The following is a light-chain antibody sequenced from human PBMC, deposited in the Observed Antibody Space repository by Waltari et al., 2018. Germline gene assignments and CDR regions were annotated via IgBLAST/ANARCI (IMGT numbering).Light chain of an antibody. CDR2: GAS. Sequence: EIVMTQSPATLSVSPGESATLSCRASQTVFNSLAWYQQKPGQAPRLLIYGASTRATGIPARFSGSGSVTAFTLTISSLQSEDFAVYYCQQYNNWPPAYTFGQGTKLEIK. V-gene: IGKV3-15*01. CDR3: QQYNNWPPAYT. CDR1: QTVFNS. J-gene: IGKJ2*01.